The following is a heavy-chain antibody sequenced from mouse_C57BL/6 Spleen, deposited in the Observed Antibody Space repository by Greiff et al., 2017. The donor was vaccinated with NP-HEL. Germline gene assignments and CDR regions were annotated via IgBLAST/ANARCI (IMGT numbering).Heavy chain of an antibody. V-gene: IGHV1-53*01. CDR3: ARWASYGNYVLYYFDY. CDR1: GYTFTSYW. CDR2: INPSNGGT. D-gene: IGHD2-10*01. J-gene: IGHJ2*01. Sequence: QVQLQQPGTELVKPGASVKLSCKASGYTFTSYWMHWVKQRPGQGLEWIGNINPSNGGTNYNEKFKSKATLTVDKSSSTAYMQLSSLTSEDSAVYYCARWASYGNYVLYYFDYWGQGTTLTVSS.